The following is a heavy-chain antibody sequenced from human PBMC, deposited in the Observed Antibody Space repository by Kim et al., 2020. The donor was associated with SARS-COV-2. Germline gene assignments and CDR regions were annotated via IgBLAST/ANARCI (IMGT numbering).Heavy chain of an antibody. CDR2: ITGSGDNT. J-gene: IGHJ4*02. CDR1: GFTFSIDA. CDR3: ARGSDH. V-gene: IGHV3-23*01. Sequence: GGSLRLSCAASGFTFSIDAMIWVRQAPGMGLECVSVITGSGDNTHYADSVKGRFTISRENSKSMLYLQMNSLRVEDTAIYYCARGSDHWGQGTLVTVSS.